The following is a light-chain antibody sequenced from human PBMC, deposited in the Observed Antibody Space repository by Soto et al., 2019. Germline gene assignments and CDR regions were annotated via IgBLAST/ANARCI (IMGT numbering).Light chain of an antibody. CDR3: QQYDNHPPYT. CDR1: QYISNY. J-gene: IGKJ2*01. CDR2: DAS. V-gene: IGKV1-33*01. Sequence: DIQMTQSPSSLSASVGDRVPITCKASQYISNYLNWYQQNPGKDPTLLIYDASSLETGGPSRFCGGGSGTDVTFTISSLQPQDIAAHYGQQYDNHPPYTFGQGTKLEIK.